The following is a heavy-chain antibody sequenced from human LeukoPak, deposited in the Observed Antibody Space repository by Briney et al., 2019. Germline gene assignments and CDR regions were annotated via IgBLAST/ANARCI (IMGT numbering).Heavy chain of an antibody. D-gene: IGHD3-22*01. CDR3: AKTTTRSYYYDKTGSNWFDP. J-gene: IGHJ5*02. CDR2: ISGTGDNT. V-gene: IGHV3-23*01. CDR1: GFTFTNFP. Sequence: PGGSLRLSCAASGFTFTNFPMNWVRQAPGKGLAWVSSISGTGDNTCYADSVKGRFTISRDNSKNTLFLQMHSLRTEDTAIYYCAKTTTRSYYYDKTGSNWFDPWGQGTLVTVSS.